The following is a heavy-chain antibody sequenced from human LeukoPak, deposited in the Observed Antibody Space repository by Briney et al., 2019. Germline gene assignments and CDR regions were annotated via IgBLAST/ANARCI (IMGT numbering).Heavy chain of an antibody. J-gene: IGHJ6*03. CDR2: ISGRGGSI. Sequence: GGSVRLSCAASGFTFSSYAMSGVRQEPGRGGEGGSAISGRGGSIYYADSVQGRFTISRDNSQNTPYLQMNRLRAEDTAVYYCAKGGETYSSGWYPHYYYYYMAVWGKGTTVTVSS. CDR3: AKGGETYSSGWYPHYYYYYMAV. V-gene: IGHV3-23*01. CDR1: GFTFSSYA. D-gene: IGHD6-19*01.